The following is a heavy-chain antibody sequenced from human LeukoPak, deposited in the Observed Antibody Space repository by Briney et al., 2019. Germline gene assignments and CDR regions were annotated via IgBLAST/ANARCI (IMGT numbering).Heavy chain of an antibody. CDR1: GFTFSSYS. CDR2: ISSSSSYI. CDR3: ARGGFYGHPFEF. D-gene: IGHD3-10*01. Sequence: GGSLRLSCAASGFTFSSYSMNWVRQAPGKGLEWVSSISSSSSYIYYADSVKGRFTISRDNAKNSLYLQMNSLRAEDTAVYYCARGGFYGHPFEFGGQGILVIVSA. V-gene: IGHV3-21*01. J-gene: IGHJ4*02.